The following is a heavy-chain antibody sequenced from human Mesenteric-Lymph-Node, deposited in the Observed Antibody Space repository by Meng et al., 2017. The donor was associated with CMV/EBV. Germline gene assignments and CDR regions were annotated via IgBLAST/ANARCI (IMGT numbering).Heavy chain of an antibody. CDR1: GGSISSSSYY. Sequence: GSLRLSCTVSGGSISSSSYYWAWIRQPPGKGLEWIGSIYYNGTTYYNPSLKSRVTISVDTSKNQFSLKLSSVTAADTAVYFCGRETYYYDSSGYKDHWGQGTLVTVSS. D-gene: IGHD3-22*01. V-gene: IGHV4-39*07. J-gene: IGHJ4*02. CDR3: GRETYYYDSSGYKDH. CDR2: IYYNGTT.